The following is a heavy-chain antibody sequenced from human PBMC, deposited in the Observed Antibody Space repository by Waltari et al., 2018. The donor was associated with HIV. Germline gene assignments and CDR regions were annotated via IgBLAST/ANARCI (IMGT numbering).Heavy chain of an antibody. CDR2: INSNTTTI. D-gene: IGHD2-2*01. Sequence: EVQLVESGGGLVQPGGSLRLSCAASGFTLRNYAMNWVRQAPGKGLEWISYINSNTTTIYYADSVKGRFTISRDNAKNSLYMQMNSLRDEDTAVYYCVRVGTSFDYWGQGTLVTVSS. J-gene: IGHJ4*02. CDR1: GFTLRNYA. CDR3: VRVGTSFDY. V-gene: IGHV3-48*02.